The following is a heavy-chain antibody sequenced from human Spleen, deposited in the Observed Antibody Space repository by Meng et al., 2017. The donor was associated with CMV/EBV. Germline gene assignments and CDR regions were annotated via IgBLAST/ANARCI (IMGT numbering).Heavy chain of an antibody. CDR1: GFTFHDYT. D-gene: IGHD3-3*01. CDR2: ISWDGKTT. CDR3: AKDILYGDYGMDV. Sequence: GGSLRLSCLTSGFTFHDYTMHWVRQTPEKGLEWVSVISWDGKTTRYVDSVKGRFTISRDNSKSSLYLQMNSLRTDDSALYYCAKDILYGDYGMDVWGQGTTVTVSS. J-gene: IGHJ6*02. V-gene: IGHV3-43*01.